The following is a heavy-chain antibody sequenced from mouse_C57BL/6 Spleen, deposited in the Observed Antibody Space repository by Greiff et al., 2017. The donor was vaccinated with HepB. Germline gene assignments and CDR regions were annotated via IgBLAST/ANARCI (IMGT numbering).Heavy chain of an antibody. Sequence: EVMLVESGGGLVQPGGSLKLSCAASGFTFSDYYMYWVRQTPEKRLEWVAYISNGGGSTYYPDTVKGRFTISRDNAKNTLYLQMSRLKSEDTAMYYCARHAGPRNYAMDYWGQGTSVTVSS. CDR1: GFTFSDYY. D-gene: IGHD4-1*01. CDR2: ISNGGGST. CDR3: ARHAGPRNYAMDY. J-gene: IGHJ4*01. V-gene: IGHV5-12*01.